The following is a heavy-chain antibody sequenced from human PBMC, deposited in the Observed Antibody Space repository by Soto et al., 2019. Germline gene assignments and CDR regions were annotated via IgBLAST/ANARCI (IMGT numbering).Heavy chain of an antibody. CDR3: ARHWHWGSLAY. D-gene: IGHD3-16*01. CDR1: GASISTDY. CDR2: IYYGGSI. V-gene: IGHV4-59*08. Sequence: QVQLQESGPGLVKPSETLSLTCTVSGASISTDYWSWIRQPPGKGLEWIGYIYYGGSINYNPSLDSRAAISVDTSKNPFSLKMPSVTAADTAVYYCARHWHWGSLAYWGQGTLVTVSS. J-gene: IGHJ4*02.